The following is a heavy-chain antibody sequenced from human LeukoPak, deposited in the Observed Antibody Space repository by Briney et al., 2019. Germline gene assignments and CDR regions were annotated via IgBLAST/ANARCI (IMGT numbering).Heavy chain of an antibody. J-gene: IGHJ4*02. CDR3: AKIGSMVQGIITD. V-gene: IGHV3-23*01. D-gene: IGHD3-10*01. CDR2: ISASGGST. Sequence: PGGSLRLSCAASGITFSSFAMSWIRQAPGKGLEWVSAISASGGSTYYADSVQGRFTISRDSSKNTLYLQMNSLRAEDTAVYYCAKIGSMVQGIITDWGQGTLVTVSS. CDR1: GITFSSFA.